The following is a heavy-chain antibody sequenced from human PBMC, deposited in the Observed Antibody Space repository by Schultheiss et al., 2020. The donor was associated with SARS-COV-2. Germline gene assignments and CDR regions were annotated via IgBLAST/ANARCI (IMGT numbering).Heavy chain of an antibody. J-gene: IGHJ6*03. CDR2: IYYSGST. D-gene: IGHD2-2*01. V-gene: IGHV4-59*01. CDR1: GGSISSYY. CDR3: ARSPPEVSSPKGYYYYMDV. Sequence: SETLSLTCTVSGGSISSYYWSWIRQPPGKGLEWIGYIYYSGSTNYNPSLKSRVTISVDTSKNQFSLKLSSVTAADTAVYYCARSPPEVSSPKGYYYYMDVWGKGTTVTVSS.